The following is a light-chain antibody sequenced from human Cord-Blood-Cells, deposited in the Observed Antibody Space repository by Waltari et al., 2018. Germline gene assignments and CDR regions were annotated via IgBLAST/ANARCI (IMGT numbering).Light chain of an antibody. CDR2: DVS. CDR3: SSYTSSSTLV. J-gene: IGLJ3*02. V-gene: IGLV2-14*03. CDR1: SSDVVVFNY. Sequence: QSALTQPPSVSGSPGQSITISCTGTSSDVVVFNYFPWYQQHPGKAPKRMIYDVSIRPSGVSNRFSASKSGNTASLTISGLQAEDEADYYCSSYTSSSTLVFGGGTKLTVL.